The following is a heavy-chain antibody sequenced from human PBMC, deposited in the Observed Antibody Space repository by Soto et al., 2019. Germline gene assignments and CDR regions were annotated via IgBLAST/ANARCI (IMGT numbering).Heavy chain of an antibody. D-gene: IGHD3-22*01. V-gene: IGHV4-34*01. CDR3: ARDRGGGYYDSSGYFI. J-gene: IGHJ4*02. Sequence: PSETLSLTCAVYGGSFSGYYWSWIRQPPGKGLEWIGEINHSGSTNYNPSLKSRVTISVDTSKNQFSLKLSSVTAADTAVYYCARDRGGGYYDSSGYFIWGQGTLVTVSS. CDR1: GGSFSGYY. CDR2: INHSGST.